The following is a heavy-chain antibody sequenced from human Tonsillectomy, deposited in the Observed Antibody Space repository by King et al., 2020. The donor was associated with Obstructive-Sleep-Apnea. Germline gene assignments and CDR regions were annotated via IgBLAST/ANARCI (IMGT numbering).Heavy chain of an antibody. CDR1: GFIFRNTA. CDR3: ASGKAAGGTRVYYHYAMDV. D-gene: IGHD4-17*01. Sequence: VQLVESGGGVVQPGGSLRISCEVSGFIFRNTAIHWVRQAPGKGLEWVTLLAYDGIDNYYARSVKGRFTVSSDNSKDIIYLQMNSLRAEDTAIYFCASGKAAGGTRVYYHYAMDVWGQGTAVTVSS. V-gene: IGHV3-30-3*01. CDR2: LAYDGIDN. J-gene: IGHJ6*02.